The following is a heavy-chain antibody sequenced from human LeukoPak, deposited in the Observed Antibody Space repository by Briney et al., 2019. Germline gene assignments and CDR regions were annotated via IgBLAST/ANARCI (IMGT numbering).Heavy chain of an antibody. Sequence: PSQTLSLTCTVSGGSISSGDYYWSWIRQPPGKGLEWIGYIYYSGSTYYNPSLKSRVTISVDTSKNQFSLKLSSVTAADTAVYYCAKRAEGKNYYCSSTSCYLDYWGQGTLVTVSS. V-gene: IGHV4-30-4*01. J-gene: IGHJ4*02. CDR3: AKRAEGKNYYCSSTSCYLDY. CDR1: GGSISSGDYY. D-gene: IGHD2-2*01. CDR2: IYYSGST.